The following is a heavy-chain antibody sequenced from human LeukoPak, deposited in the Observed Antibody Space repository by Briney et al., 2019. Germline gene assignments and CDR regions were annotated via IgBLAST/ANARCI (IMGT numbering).Heavy chain of an antibody. CDR1: GFTFSSYW. D-gene: IGHD3-22*01. CDR3: AQQPNYYHGSGYYRSADYFQH. Sequence: GGSLRLSCAASGFTFSSYWMSWVRQAPGKGLEWVANIKQDGSEKYYVDSVKGRFTISRDNAKDSLYLQMNSLRAEDAAVYYCAQQPNYYHGSGYYRSADYFQHWGQGTLVTVSS. CDR2: IKQDGSEK. V-gene: IGHV3-7*01. J-gene: IGHJ1*01.